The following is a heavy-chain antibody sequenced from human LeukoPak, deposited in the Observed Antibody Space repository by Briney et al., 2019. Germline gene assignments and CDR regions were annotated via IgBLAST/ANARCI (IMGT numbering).Heavy chain of an antibody. CDR3: ARDHLGFGEFYDY. CDR2: IKLDGSEK. V-gene: IGHV3-7*01. D-gene: IGHD3-10*01. Sequence: GGSLRLSCAASGFTFSSYWMSWVRQAPGKGLEWVANIKLDGSEKHYVDSVKGRFTIPRDNAKNSLYLQMNSLRAEDTAVYHCARDHLGFGEFYDYWGQGTLVTVSS. CDR1: GFTFSSYW. J-gene: IGHJ4*02.